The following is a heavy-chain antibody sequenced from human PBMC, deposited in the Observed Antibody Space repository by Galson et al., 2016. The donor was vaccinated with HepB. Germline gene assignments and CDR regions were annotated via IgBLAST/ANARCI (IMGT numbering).Heavy chain of an antibody. CDR1: GFTFSSYT. D-gene: IGHD4-11*01. J-gene: IGHJ6*02. V-gene: IGHV3-64D*06. CDR3: VKDRGASNKHILDV. CDR2: LRSNGDNT. Sequence: SLRLSCAASGFTFSSYTMHWVRQAPGKGLEHVSSLRSNGDNTYYADFVKGRFTISRDNSKSLLFLQMRSLTAEDTALYFCVKDRGASNKHILDVWGQRTMVTVSS.